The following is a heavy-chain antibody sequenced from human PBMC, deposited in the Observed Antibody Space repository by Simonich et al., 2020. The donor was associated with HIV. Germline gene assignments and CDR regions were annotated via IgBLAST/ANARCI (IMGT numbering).Heavy chain of an antibody. CDR3: ASTVDTAIDY. Sequence: QVLLQESGPGVVKPSETLSLTCSVAGGSIQNYYWSWIRQPPGKGLEWIGYMYYSGSTDYSPSLKSLVTISLDTSKNQFSLKVNSVTAADTAVYYCASTVDTAIDYWGQGILVTVSS. CDR1: GGSIQNYY. V-gene: IGHV4-59*08. D-gene: IGHD5-18*01. J-gene: IGHJ4*02. CDR2: MYYSGST.